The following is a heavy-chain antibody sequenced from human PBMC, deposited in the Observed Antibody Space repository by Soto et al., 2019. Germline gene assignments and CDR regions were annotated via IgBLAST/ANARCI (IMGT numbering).Heavy chain of an antibody. CDR2: INAGNGNT. Sequence: ASVKVSCKASGYTFTSYAMHLVRQAPGQRLEWMGWINAGNGNTKYSQKFQGRVTITRDTSASTAYMELSSLRSEDTAVYYCARGSYSSGWYPYWGQGTLVTLSS. CDR3: ARGSYSSGWYPY. CDR1: GYTFTSYA. J-gene: IGHJ4*02. D-gene: IGHD6-19*01. V-gene: IGHV1-3*01.